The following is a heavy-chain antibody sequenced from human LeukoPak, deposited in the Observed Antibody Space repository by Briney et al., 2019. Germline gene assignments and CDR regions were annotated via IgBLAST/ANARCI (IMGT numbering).Heavy chain of an antibody. V-gene: IGHV3-20*01. Sequence: GGSLRLSCAASGFTFDDYGMSWVRQAPGKGLEWVSGISWNGGTTGYADSVKGRFTISRDNAKNSLYLQMNSLRAKDTALYHCARGTSSSRTLGWFDPWGQGTLVTVSS. CDR1: GFTFDDYG. J-gene: IGHJ5*02. CDR2: ISWNGGTT. CDR3: ARGTSSSRTLGWFDP. D-gene: IGHD6-13*01.